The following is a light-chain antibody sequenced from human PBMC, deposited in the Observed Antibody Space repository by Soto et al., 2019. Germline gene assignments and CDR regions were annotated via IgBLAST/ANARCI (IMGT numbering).Light chain of an antibody. V-gene: IGKV3-15*01. CDR1: QSITNN. CDR2: NAF. Sequence: EIVMTQSPATLSVTPGESAALSCRASQSITNNLAWYQQRPGQPPRLLIYNAFTRATGIPARFSGSVSATEFTLTISSLEPEDFAVYYCQQRSNWLTFGGGTKVDI. CDR3: QQRSNWLT. J-gene: IGKJ4*01.